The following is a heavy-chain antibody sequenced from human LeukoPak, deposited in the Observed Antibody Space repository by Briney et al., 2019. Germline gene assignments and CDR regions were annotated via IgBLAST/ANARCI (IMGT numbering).Heavy chain of an antibody. CDR1: GLTFSSYW. CDR2: IDQEGDTK. Sequence: GGSLRLSCAVSGLTFSSYWMTWVRQAPGKGLEWVATIDQEGDTKYYMDSAKGRFTISRDNGKSSLHLQVTSLRVEDTAVYYCATRGELPWFGALRYWGQGALVTVSS. D-gene: IGHD3-10*01. J-gene: IGHJ4*02. V-gene: IGHV3-7*01. CDR3: ATRGELPWFGALRY.